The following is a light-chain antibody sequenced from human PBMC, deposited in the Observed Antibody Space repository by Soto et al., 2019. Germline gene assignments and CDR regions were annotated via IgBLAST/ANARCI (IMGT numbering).Light chain of an antibody. CDR1: SGSIASNY. Sequence: FMLTQPHSVSESPGKTVTISCTGSSGSIASNYVQWYQQRPGSAPTTVIYEDNQRPSGVPDRFSGSIDSSSNSASLTISGLKTEDEADYYYQSYDSSNRWVFGGGTKLTVL. CDR3: QSYDSSNRWV. V-gene: IGLV6-57*02. J-gene: IGLJ3*02. CDR2: EDN.